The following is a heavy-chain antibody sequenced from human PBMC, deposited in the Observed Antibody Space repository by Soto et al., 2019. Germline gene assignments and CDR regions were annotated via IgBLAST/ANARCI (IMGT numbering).Heavy chain of an antibody. CDR1: GFTPSRLS. Sequence: EVQLVQSGGALVQPGGSLRLSCAASGFTPSRLSMNWVRQAPGKGLEWISYINSAGSIIYYADSVKGRFTISRDNAKNSLYLQMNSRRAEDTAVYYCATGTDFGWLDNPHHALDIWGQGTMVTVSS. CDR2: INSAGSII. D-gene: IGHD3-9*01. J-gene: IGHJ3*02. V-gene: IGHV3-48*01. CDR3: ATGTDFGWLDNPHHALDI.